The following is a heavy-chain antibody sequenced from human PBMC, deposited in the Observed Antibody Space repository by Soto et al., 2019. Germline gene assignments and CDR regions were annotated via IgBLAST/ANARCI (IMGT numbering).Heavy chain of an antibody. CDR1: GFIFENFG. CDR2: ISGSGFKK. D-gene: IGHD1-26*01. V-gene: IGHV3-23*01. Sequence: GGSLRLSCAASGFIFENFGMSCVRQAPGKGLEWISSISGSGFKKYYADSVKGRFTISRDNSKSTVYLEFNNLSAEDTAVYHCAKNQGVELVPLATVDWFDPWGQGSVVTVSS. J-gene: IGHJ5*02. CDR3: AKNQGVELVPLATVDWFDP.